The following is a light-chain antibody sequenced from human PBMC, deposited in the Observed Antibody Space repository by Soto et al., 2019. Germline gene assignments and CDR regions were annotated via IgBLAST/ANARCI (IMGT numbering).Light chain of an antibody. CDR3: SSYSSSTLVV. Sequence: QSALTQPASVSGSPGQSIAISCTGTSCDIGGYNFVSWYQQHPGKAPKLILYDVNLRPSGVSNRFSGSKSGNTASLTISGLQAEDEADYYCSSYSSSTLVVFGGGTRLTVL. V-gene: IGLV2-14*03. CDR2: DVN. J-gene: IGLJ3*02. CDR1: SCDIGGYNF.